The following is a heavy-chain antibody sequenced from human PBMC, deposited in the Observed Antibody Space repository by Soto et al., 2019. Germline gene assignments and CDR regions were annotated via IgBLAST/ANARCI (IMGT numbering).Heavy chain of an antibody. V-gene: IGHV4-31*03. D-gene: IGHD3-22*01. CDR1: GGSISSGDYY. CDR3: AIIYDSSGYYYGNNWFDP. CDR2: IYYSGST. J-gene: IGHJ5*02. Sequence: SETLSLTCTVSGGSISSGDYYWSWIRQHPGKGLEWIGYIYYSGSTYYNPSLKSRVTISVDTSKNQFSLKLSSVTAADTAVYYCAIIYDSSGYYYGNNWFDPWGQGTLVTVSS.